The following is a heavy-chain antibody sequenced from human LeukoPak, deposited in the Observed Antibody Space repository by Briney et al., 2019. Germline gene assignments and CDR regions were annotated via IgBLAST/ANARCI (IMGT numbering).Heavy chain of an antibody. V-gene: IGHV3-30*02. CDR3: AKDRTVVVAAYGGWFDP. D-gene: IGHD2-15*01. J-gene: IGHJ5*02. Sequence: GSLRLSRGASGITFSTSGMHWVRQAPGRGLGGVAFKRHDGSNEKYADSVKGRFTISRDNSKNTLYLQMNSLIVEDTAVYYCAKDRTVVVAAYGGWFDPWGQGTLDTVSS. CDR2: KRHDGSNE. CDR1: GITFSTSG.